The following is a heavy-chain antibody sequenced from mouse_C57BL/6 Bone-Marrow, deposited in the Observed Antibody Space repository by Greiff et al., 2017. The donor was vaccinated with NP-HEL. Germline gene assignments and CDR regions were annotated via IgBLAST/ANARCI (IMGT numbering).Heavy chain of an antibody. Sequence: EVQLQQSGAELVRPGASVKLSCTASGFNIKDDYMHWVKQRPEQGLEWIGWIDPENGDTEYASKFQGKATITADTSSNTAYLQLSSLTSEDTAVYYCTTPAYDSNYWYFDVWGTGTTVTVSS. CDR3: TTPAYDSNYWYFDV. V-gene: IGHV14-4*01. CDR1: GFNIKDDY. CDR2: IDPENGDT. J-gene: IGHJ1*03. D-gene: IGHD2-5*01.